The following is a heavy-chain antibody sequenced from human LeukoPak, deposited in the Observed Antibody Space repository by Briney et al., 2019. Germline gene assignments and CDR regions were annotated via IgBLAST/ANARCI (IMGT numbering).Heavy chain of an antibody. J-gene: IGHJ5*02. CDR3: ARGRIAAAGWARNWFDP. CDR1: GGSFSGYY. CDR2: INHSGST. V-gene: IGHV4-34*01. D-gene: IGHD6-13*01. Sequence: PSETLSLTCAVYGGSFSGYYWSWLRQPPGKGLEWIGEINHSGSTNYNPSLKSRVTISVDTSKNQFSLKLSSVTAADTAVYYCARGRIAAAGWARNWFDPWGQGTLVTVSS.